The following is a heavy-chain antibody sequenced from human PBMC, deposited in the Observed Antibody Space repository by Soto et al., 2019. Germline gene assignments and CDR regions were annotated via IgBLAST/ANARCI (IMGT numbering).Heavy chain of an antibody. D-gene: IGHD2-15*01. CDR2: IKSKTDGGTT. Sequence: GGSLRLSCAASGFTFSKAWINWVRQAPGQGLEWVGRIKSKTDGGTTDYAAPVKGRFTISRDDSKNTLYLQMNSLKTEDTAVYYCTTAPELIVVVVAATLNWFYPWGQGTLVTVSS. CDR3: TTAPELIVVVVAATLNWFYP. J-gene: IGHJ5*02. V-gene: IGHV3-15*07. CDR1: GFTFSKAW.